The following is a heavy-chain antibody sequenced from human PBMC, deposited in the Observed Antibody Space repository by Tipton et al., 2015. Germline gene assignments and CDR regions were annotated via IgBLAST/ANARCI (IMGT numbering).Heavy chain of an antibody. CDR1: GGSMKSGGSS. D-gene: IGHD2-21*02. CDR2: IYDNGYT. CDR3: ARGRGRLLYWYFDL. V-gene: IGHV4-30-2*01. J-gene: IGHJ2*01. Sequence: TLSLTCTVSGGSMKSGGSSWSWIRQPPGKGLEWIGYIYDNGYTHYNPSLKSRVTISIDTSKNQFSLNLKSVTAADTAVYYCARGRGRLLYWYFDLWGRGTLVAVSS.